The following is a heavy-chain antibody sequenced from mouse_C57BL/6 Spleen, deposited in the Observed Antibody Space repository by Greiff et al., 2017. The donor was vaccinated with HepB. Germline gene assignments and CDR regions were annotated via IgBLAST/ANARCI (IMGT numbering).Heavy chain of an antibody. CDR2: IDPSDSYT. Sequence: VQLKQPGAELVRPGTSVKLSCKASGYTFTSYWMHWVKQRPGQGLEWIGVIDPSDSYTNYNQKFKGKATLTVDTSSSTAYMQRSSLTSEDSAVYYCASYDYDGGYYAMDYWGQGTSVTVSS. V-gene: IGHV1-59*01. CDR1: GYTFTSYW. CDR3: ASYDYDGGYYAMDY. D-gene: IGHD2-4*01. J-gene: IGHJ4*01.